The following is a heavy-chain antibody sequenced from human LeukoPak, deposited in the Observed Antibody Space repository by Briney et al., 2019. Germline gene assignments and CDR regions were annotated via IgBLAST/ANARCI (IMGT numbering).Heavy chain of an antibody. CDR3: ARNREPSPNYYYYMDV. V-gene: IGHV1-8*02. D-gene: IGHD1-26*01. Sequence: ASVKVSCKASGYTFTSYGISWVRQAPGQGLEWMGWMNPNSGNTGYAQKFQGRVTMTRNTSISTAYMELSSLRSEDTAVYYCARNREPSPNYYYYMDVWGKGTTVTVSS. CDR1: GYTFTSYG. CDR2: MNPNSGNT. J-gene: IGHJ6*03.